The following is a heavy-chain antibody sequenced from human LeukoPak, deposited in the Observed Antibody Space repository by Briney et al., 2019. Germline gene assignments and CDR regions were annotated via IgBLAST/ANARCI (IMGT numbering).Heavy chain of an antibody. D-gene: IGHD6-13*01. CDR2: IRQDGGTK. J-gene: IGHJ4*02. V-gene: IGHV3-7*03. Sequence: PGGSLRLSCAASGFTFRTSWMTWVRQAPGKGLEWVANIRQDGGTKYYVDSVKGRFTISRDNAKNSLYLQMNSLRAEDTALYYCARFVAAAGTRPYYFDYWGQGTLVTVSS. CDR1: GFTFRTSW. CDR3: ARFVAAAGTRPYYFDY.